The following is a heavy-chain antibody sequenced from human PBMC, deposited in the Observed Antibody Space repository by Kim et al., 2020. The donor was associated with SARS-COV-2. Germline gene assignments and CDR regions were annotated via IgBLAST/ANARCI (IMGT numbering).Heavy chain of an antibody. CDR2: ISYEGSNK. D-gene: IGHD6-19*01. J-gene: IGHJ4*02. CDR1: GFTFSSYA. Sequence: GGSLRLSCAASGFTFSSYAMHWVRQAPGKGLEWVAVISYEGSNKYYADSVKGRFTMSRDNSKNTLYLQMNSLRPEDTAVYYCARDWGIAVAGPDYWGQGTLVTVSS. CDR3: ARDWGIAVAGPDY. V-gene: IGHV3-30*04.